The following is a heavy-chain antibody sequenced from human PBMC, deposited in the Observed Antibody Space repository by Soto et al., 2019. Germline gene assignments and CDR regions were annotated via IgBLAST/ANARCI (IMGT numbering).Heavy chain of an antibody. CDR1: GGTFSSYA. CDR2: IIPIFGTA. Sequence: QVQLVQSGAEVKKPGSSVKVSCKASGGTFSSYAISWVRQAPGQGLEWMGGIIPIFGTANYAQKFQGRVTITADASTSTAYMELSSLRSEDTAVYYCARMTVYAVSYYYCGMDVWGQGTTVTVSS. J-gene: IGHJ6*02. CDR3: ARMTVYAVSYYYCGMDV. V-gene: IGHV1-69*01. D-gene: IGHD2-8*01.